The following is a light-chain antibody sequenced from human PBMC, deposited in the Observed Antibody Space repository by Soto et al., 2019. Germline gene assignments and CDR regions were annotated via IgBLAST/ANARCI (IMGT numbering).Light chain of an antibody. J-gene: IGKJ1*01. CDR2: DVS. V-gene: IGKV1-5*01. Sequence: DIQMTQSPPTLSASVGDRVTITCRASQSISSWLAWYQQRPGKAPNLLIYDVSSLESGVPSRFSGSGSGTEFTLTISSLQPDDFATDYCQQYTNDPWTFGQGTKVEIK. CDR1: QSISSW. CDR3: QQYTNDPWT.